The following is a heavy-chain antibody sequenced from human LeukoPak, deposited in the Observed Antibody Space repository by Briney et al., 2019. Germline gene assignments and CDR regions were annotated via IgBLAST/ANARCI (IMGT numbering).Heavy chain of an antibody. Sequence: SSETLSLTCTVSGVSISGYYWSWIRQSPGKGLEWIGYIHYSGSTNYNPSLKSRVTMSVDTSKNQFSLILSSVTAADTAVYYCARHGIAGATTYYFGLDVWGQGTTVTVSS. V-gene: IGHV4-59*08. CDR1: GVSISGYY. CDR2: IHYSGST. CDR3: ARHGIAGATTYYFGLDV. D-gene: IGHD1-26*01. J-gene: IGHJ6*02.